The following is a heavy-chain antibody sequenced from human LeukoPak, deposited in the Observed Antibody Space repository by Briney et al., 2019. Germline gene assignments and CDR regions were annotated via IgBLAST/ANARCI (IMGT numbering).Heavy chain of an antibody. J-gene: IGHJ5*02. D-gene: IGHD2-15*01. CDR2: IRYDGSNK. CDR1: GFTFSSYG. Sequence: GGSLRLSCAASGFTFSSYGMHWVRQAPGKGLEWVAFIRYDGSNKYYADSVKGRFTISRDNSKNTLYLQMNSLRAEDTAVYYCARGYCSGGSCHNWFDPWGQGTLVTVSS. CDR3: ARGYCSGGSCHNWFDP. V-gene: IGHV3-30*02.